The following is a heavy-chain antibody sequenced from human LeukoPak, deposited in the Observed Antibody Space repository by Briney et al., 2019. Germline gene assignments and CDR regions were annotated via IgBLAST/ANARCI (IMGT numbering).Heavy chain of an antibody. CDR3: AKDLGYCTSNRCLAVDY. V-gene: IGHV3-30*18. D-gene: IGHD2-2*01. CDR2: ISYVGSNK. CDR1: GFTFSSYG. J-gene: IGHJ4*02. Sequence: GGSLRLSCAPSGFTFSSYGIHWIRQAPGKGRSWVAVISYVGSNKYYADSVKGRFNISRDNSQNTLYLQMNSLRAADTAVYYCAKDLGYCTSNRCLAVDYWGQGTLVTVSS.